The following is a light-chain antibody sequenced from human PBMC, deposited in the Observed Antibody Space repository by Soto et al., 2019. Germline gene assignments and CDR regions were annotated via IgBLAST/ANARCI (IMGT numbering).Light chain of an antibody. J-gene: IGKJ5*01. V-gene: IGKV3-20*01. CDR3: QHYGNSRRFT. Sequence: EIVLTQSPGTLSLSPGERATLSCRASQSVSSSFLAWYQQKPGQAPRLLIYGASSRATGIPDRFSGSGSGTDFTLTISRLESEDFAVYYCQHYGNSRRFTFGQGTRLENK. CDR2: GAS. CDR1: QSVSSSF.